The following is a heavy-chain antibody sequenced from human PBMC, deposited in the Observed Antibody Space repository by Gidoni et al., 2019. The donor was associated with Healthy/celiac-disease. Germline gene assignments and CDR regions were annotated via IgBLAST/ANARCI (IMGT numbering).Heavy chain of an antibody. J-gene: IGHJ4*02. D-gene: IGHD5-18*01. V-gene: IGHV3-7*01. Sequence: EVLLVESGGGLVQPGGSRGLSCSAPCSTFSGYWMTWVRQGPGKGLGWVANIDQDGSEKYYVDSVKGRFTISRDNAKISLYLQMNSLRAEDTAVYYCARKRGYTYGPLDYWGQGTLVTVSS. CDR1: CSTFSGYW. CDR3: ARKRGYTYGPLDY. CDR2: IDQDGSEK.